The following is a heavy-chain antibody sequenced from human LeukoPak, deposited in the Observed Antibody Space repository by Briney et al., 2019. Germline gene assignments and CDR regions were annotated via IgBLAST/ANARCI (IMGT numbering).Heavy chain of an antibody. D-gene: IGHD6-19*01. Sequence: PSETLSLTCTVSGGSISSYCWSWIRQPAGKGLEWIGRIYTSGSTNYNPSLKSRVTMSVDTSKNQFSLKLSSVTAADTAVYYCARVEGQWLANNWFDPWGQGTLVTVSS. CDR2: IYTSGST. CDR1: GGSISSYC. J-gene: IGHJ5*02. V-gene: IGHV4-4*07. CDR3: ARVEGQWLANNWFDP.